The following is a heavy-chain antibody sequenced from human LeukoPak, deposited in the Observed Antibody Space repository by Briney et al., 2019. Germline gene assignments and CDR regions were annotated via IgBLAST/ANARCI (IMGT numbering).Heavy chain of an antibody. J-gene: IGHJ5*02. CDR1: GFTFSSYG. CDR2: IRSDGSNK. CDR3: AMWTSP. Sequence: GGSLRLSCAASGFTFSSYGMHWVRQAPGKGLEWVAYIRSDGSNKYADSVKGRFTISRDNSKNTLYLQMNNLRVEDTAVYYCAMWTSPWGQGTLVTVSS. V-gene: IGHV3-30*02. D-gene: IGHD3/OR15-3a*01.